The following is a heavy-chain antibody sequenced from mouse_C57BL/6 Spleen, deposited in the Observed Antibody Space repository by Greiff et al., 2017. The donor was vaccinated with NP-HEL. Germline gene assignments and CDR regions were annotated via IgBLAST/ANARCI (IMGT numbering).Heavy chain of an antibody. V-gene: IGHV5-17*01. Sequence: EVKLMESGGGLVKPGGSLKLSCAASGFTFSDYGMHWVRQAPEKGLEWVAYISSGSSTLYYADTVKGRFTISRDNAKNTLFLQMTSLRSEDTAMYYCARPLLRDYAMDYWGQGTSVTVSS. CDR2: ISSGSSTL. CDR1: GFTFSDYG. J-gene: IGHJ4*01. CDR3: ARPLLRDYAMDY.